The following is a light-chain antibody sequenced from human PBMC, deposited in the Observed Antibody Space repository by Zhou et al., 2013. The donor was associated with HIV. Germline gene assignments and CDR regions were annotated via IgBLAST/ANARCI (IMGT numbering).Light chain of an antibody. V-gene: IGKV3-15*01. CDR2: DAS. CDR3: QQYHDRPPALT. CDR1: QSVSSN. Sequence: EIVMTQSPATLSVSPGERATLSCRASQSVSSNLAWYQQKPGQTPRLVIYDASTRATGVPARFSGSGSGTEFTLTISSMQSEDFAVYYCQQYHDRPPALTFGGGTKVEIK. J-gene: IGKJ4*01.